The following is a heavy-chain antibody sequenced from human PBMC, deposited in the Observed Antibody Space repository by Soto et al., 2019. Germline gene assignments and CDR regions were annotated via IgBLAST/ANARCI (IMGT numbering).Heavy chain of an antibody. CDR3: VRRWSDSSRWSVRYHDAMDV. Sequence: PSETLSLTCAVYGGSFSGYCWSWIRQRPGKGLDWSGEIDHGRSTYFRPSLKRRVTISIDTSKNQFSPHLRSATAAQTAPYYSVRRWSDSSRWSVRYHDAMDVWGQGTTVTVSS. V-gene: IGHV4-34*01. D-gene: IGHD2-8*02. CDR1: GGSFSGYC. CDR2: IDHGRST. J-gene: IGHJ6*02.